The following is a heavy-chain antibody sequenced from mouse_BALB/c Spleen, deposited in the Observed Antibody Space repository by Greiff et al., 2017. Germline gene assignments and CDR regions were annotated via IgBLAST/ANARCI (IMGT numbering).Heavy chain of an antibody. V-gene: IGHV1-87*01. CDR2: IYPGDGDT. Sequence: VQLQQSGAELARPGASVKLSCKASGYTFTSYWMQWVKQRPGQGLEWIGAIYPGDGDTRYTQKFKGKATLTADKASSTAYMQLSSLASEDSAVYYCARTGLGYFDYWGQGTTLTVSS. CDR1: GYTFTSYW. J-gene: IGHJ2*01. D-gene: IGHD4-1*01. CDR3: ARTGLGYFDY.